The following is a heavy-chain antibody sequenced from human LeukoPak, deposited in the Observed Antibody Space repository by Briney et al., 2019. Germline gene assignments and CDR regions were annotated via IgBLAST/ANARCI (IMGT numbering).Heavy chain of an antibody. D-gene: IGHD3-3*01. V-gene: IGHV3-23*01. J-gene: IGHJ4*02. CDR2: ISGSGGST. CDR3: AKETNNYDFWSGYYQDFDY. CDR1: GFTFSSYA. Sequence: GGSLRLSCAASGFTFSSYAMSWVRQAPGKGLEWVSAISGSGGSTYYADSVKGRFTISRDNSKNTLYLQMSSLRAEDTAVYYCAKETNNYDFWSGYYQDFDYWGQGTLVTVSS.